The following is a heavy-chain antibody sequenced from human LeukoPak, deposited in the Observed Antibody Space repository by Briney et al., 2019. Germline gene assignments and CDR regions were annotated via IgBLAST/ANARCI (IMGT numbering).Heavy chain of an antibody. Sequence: PSETLSLTCAVSGYSISSGYYWGWIRQPPGKGLEWIGSIYHSGSTYYNPSLKSRVTISVDTSKNQFSLKLSSVTAADTAVYYCAGQWLSGVGWFDPWGQGTPVTVSS. CDR1: GYSISSGYY. D-gene: IGHD6-19*01. J-gene: IGHJ5*02. V-gene: IGHV4-38-2*01. CDR2: IYHSGST. CDR3: AGQWLSGVGWFDP.